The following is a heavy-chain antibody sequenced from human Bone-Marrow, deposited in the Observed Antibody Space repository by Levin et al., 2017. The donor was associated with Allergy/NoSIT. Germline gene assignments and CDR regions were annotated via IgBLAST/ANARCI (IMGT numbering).Heavy chain of an antibody. CDR1: GFTFSSSG. J-gene: IGHJ4*02. CDR3: ARDWDYGYTSPAIDY. V-gene: IGHV3-30*03. Sequence: SGGSLRLSCAASGFTFSSSGMHWVRQVPGKGLEWVAVISFDGSNKLSAGSVKGRFTISRDNSKNTLYLQMDSLRADDTAVYYCARDWDYGYTSPAIDYWGQGTLVTVS. D-gene: IGHD3-16*01. CDR2: ISFDGSNK.